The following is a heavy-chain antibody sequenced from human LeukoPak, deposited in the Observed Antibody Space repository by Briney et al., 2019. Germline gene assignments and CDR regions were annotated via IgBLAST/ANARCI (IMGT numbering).Heavy chain of an antibody. Sequence: PGGSLRLSCAASGFTVITNYMSWVRQAPGKGLEWVSVIYTGGSTYYADSVKGRFTISRDNSKNTLYLQMNSLRAEDTAVYYCAKRGAHYFDYWGQGTLVTVSS. D-gene: IGHD3-10*01. V-gene: IGHV3-53*01. CDR3: AKRGAHYFDY. CDR1: GFTVITNY. CDR2: IYTGGST. J-gene: IGHJ4*02.